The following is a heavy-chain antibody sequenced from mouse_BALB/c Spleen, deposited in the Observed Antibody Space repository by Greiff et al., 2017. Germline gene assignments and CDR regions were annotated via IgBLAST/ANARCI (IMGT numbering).Heavy chain of an antibody. D-gene: IGHD1-3*01. J-gene: IGHJ2*01. CDR3: ARHGGKGYYFDY. CDR1: GFTFSSYT. V-gene: IGHV5-12-2*01. Sequence: DVMLVESGGGLVQPGGSLKLSCAASGFTFSSYTMSWVRQTPEKRLEWVAYISNGGGSTYYPDTVKGRFTISRDNAKNTLYLQMSSLKSEDTAMYYCARHGGKGYYFDYWGQGTTLTVSS. CDR2: ISNGGGST.